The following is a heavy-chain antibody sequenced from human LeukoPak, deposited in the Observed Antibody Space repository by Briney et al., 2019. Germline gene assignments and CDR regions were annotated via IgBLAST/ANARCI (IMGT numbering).Heavy chain of an antibody. D-gene: IGHD3-22*01. Sequence: GGSLRLSCAASGFTFCNYWMSWVRQAPGKGLEWVANIKQDGSEKYYVDSVKGRFTISRDNAKNSLYLQMNSLRAEDTAVYYCASSYYYDSATLDYWGQGTLVTVSS. V-gene: IGHV3-7*01. CDR2: IKQDGSEK. CDR1: GFTFCNYW. CDR3: ASSYYYDSATLDY. J-gene: IGHJ4*02.